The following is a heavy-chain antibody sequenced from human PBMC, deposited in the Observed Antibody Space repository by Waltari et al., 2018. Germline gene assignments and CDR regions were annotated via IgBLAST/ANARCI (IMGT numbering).Heavy chain of an antibody. CDR2: ISGFEGSS. D-gene: IGHD3-3*01. CDR1: GFAFYGKT. V-gene: IGHV3-23*01. J-gene: IGHJ5*02. CDR3: FWGGFSDRQWSDP. Sequence: EVQLMESGGGGVQPGGSLRFACEASGFAFYGKTMHWVRQAPGKGLEWVAVISGFEGSSYYADSVKGRFTISRDDSKNTLFLQMNSLRVDDTAVYYCFWGGFSDRQWSDPWGQGTLVTVSS.